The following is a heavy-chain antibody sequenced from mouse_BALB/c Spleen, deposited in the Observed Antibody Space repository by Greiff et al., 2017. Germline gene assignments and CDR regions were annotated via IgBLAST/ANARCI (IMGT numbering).Heavy chain of an antibody. CDR1: GFSLTGYG. Sequence: VQVVESGPGLVAPSQSLSITCTVSGFSLTGYGVTWVRQPPGKGLEWLGLIGGDGSTDYTSALKSRLSISKDNSKSQVFLKMNSLQTDDTARYYCAREDCYFRYLDVWGAGTTVTVSS. J-gene: IGHJ1*01. CDR3: AREDCYFRYLDV. V-gene: IGHV2-6-7*01. CDR2: IGGDGST. D-gene: IGHD2-3*01.